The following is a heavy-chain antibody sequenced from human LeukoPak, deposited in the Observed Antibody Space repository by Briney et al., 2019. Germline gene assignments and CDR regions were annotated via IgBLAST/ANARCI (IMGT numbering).Heavy chain of an antibody. J-gene: IGHJ6*03. CDR1: GGSISSYY. V-gene: IGHV4-4*09. Sequence: SETLSLTCTVSGGSISSYYWSWIRQPPGKGLEWIGYIYTSGSTNYNPSPKSRVTISVDTSKNQFSLKLSSVTAADTAVYYWARSDEAVHYYYYVDVWGKGTTVTVSS. CDR2: IYTSGST. CDR3: ARSDEAVHYYYYVDV.